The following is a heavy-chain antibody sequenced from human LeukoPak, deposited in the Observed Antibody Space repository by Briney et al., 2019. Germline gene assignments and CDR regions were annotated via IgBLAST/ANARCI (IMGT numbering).Heavy chain of an antibody. D-gene: IGHD3-22*01. CDR1: GFSFSAYP. CDR2: IKQDGSEK. CDR3: AIDLITMIVVVKGPNWYFDL. Sequence: GGSLRLSCAASGFSFSAYPMGWVRQAPGKGLEWVANIKQDGSEKYYVDSVKGRFTISRDNAKNSLYLQMNSLRAEDTAVYYCAIDLITMIVVVKGPNWYFDLWGRGTLVTVSS. V-gene: IGHV3-7*01. J-gene: IGHJ2*01.